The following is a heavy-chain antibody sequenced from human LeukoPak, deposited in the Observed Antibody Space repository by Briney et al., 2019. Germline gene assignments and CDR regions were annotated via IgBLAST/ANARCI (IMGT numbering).Heavy chain of an antibody. J-gene: IGHJ4*02. D-gene: IGHD6-6*01. CDR2: INPNSGGT. Sequence: ASVRVSCKASGYTFTDYYMHWVRQAPGQGLEWMGWINPNSGGTNFAQKFQGRVAMTRDTSISTAYLELGSLRSDDTAVYFCARARWQLVPYFDSWGQGTLVTVSS. V-gene: IGHV1-2*02. CDR3: ARARWQLVPYFDS. CDR1: GYTFTDYY.